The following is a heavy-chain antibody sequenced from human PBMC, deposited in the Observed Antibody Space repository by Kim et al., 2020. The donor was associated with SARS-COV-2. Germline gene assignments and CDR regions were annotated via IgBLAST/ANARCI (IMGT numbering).Heavy chain of an antibody. CDR2: ISGSGGST. CDR1: GFTFSSYA. V-gene: IGHV3-23*01. D-gene: IGHD1-26*01. J-gene: IGHJ6*01. Sequence: GGSLRLSCAASGFTFSSYAMSWVRHAPGKGLEWVSAISGSGGSTYYADSVKGRFTTPRNNSKNPLFLQLKSLGPGAPADIYCRKVVADLLAYYSTGMD. CDR3: RKVVADLLAYYSTGMD.